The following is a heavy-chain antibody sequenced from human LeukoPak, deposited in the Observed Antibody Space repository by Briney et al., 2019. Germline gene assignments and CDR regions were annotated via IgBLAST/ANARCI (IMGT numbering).Heavy chain of an antibody. J-gene: IGHJ4*02. D-gene: IGHD3-10*01. CDR3: ARLGDYYGSGSYYYFDY. CDR2: IYSGGST. V-gene: IGHV3-53*01. Sequence: TGGSLRLSCAASGFTFSTYSMNWVRQAPGKGLEWVSVIYSGGSTYYADSVKGRFTISRDNSKNTLYLQMNSLRAEDTAVYYCARLGDYYGSGSYYYFDYWGQGTLVTVSS. CDR1: GFTFSTYS.